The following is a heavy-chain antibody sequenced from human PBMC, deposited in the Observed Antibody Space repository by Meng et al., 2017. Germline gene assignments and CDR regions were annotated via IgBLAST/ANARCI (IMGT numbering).Heavy chain of an antibody. CDR2: ISYDGSNK. J-gene: IGHJ4*02. Sequence: VELVEVGGGGVQPGRSLRLSCAASGFTFSSYAMHWVRQAPGKGLEWVAVISYDGSNKYYADSVKGRFTISRDNSKNTLYLQMNSLRAEDTAVYYCAHFDYWGQGTLVTVSS. CDR1: GFTFSSYA. CDR3: AHFDY. V-gene: IGHV3-30*01.